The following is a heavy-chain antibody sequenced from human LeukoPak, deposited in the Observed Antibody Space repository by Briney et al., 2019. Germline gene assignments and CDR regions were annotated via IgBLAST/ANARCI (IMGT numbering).Heavy chain of an antibody. CDR2: ISYDGSNK. Sequence: PGRSLRLSCAASGFTFSSYAMHWVRQAPGKGLEWVAVISYDGSNKYYADSVKGRFTISRDNSKNTLYLQMNSLRAEDTAIYYCAKAIVVVPAATSFAYYFDYWGQGTLVTVSS. D-gene: IGHD2-2*01. V-gene: IGHV3-30-3*01. CDR3: AKAIVVVPAATSFAYYFDY. CDR1: GFTFSSYA. J-gene: IGHJ4*02.